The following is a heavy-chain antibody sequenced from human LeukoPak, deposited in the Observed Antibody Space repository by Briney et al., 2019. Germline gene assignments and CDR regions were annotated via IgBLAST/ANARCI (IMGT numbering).Heavy chain of an antibody. J-gene: IGHJ6*03. D-gene: IGHD6-6*01. Sequence: PSETLSLTCAVYGGSFSGYYWSWIRQPPGKGLEWIGEINHSGSTNYNPSLKSRVTISVDTSKNQFSLKLSSVTAADTAVYYCARHVIAARHPYYYYYMDVWGKGATVTISS. CDR2: INHSGST. V-gene: IGHV4-34*01. CDR1: GGSFSGYY. CDR3: ARHVIAARHPYYYYYMDV.